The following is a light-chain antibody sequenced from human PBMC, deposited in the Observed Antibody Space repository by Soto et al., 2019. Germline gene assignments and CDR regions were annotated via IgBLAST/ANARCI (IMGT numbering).Light chain of an antibody. Sequence: QSVLTQPASVSGSPGQSITISCTGTSSDVGGHDYVSWYQQHPGKAPKLIIYEVRNRPSGVSNRLSGSKSGNTASLTISGLQAEDEADYYCAAWDDSLGAYVFGTGTKVTVL. V-gene: IGLV2-14*01. CDR1: SSDVGGHDY. CDR2: EVR. CDR3: AAWDDSLGAYV. J-gene: IGLJ1*01.